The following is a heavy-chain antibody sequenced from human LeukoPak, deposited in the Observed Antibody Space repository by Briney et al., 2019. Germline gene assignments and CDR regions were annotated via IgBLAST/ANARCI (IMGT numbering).Heavy chain of an antibody. D-gene: IGHD1-26*01. CDR1: GFSFSSYL. Sequence: PGGSLRLSCAASGFSFSSYLMTWVRQAPGKGLEWVANIKQDGSEKYYVDSVKGRFTIFRDNAKNSLSLEMSGLRAEDTAVYYCARHSGTYYDYWGQGTLVTVFS. J-gene: IGHJ4*02. V-gene: IGHV3-7*01. CDR2: IKQDGSEK. CDR3: ARHSGTYYDY.